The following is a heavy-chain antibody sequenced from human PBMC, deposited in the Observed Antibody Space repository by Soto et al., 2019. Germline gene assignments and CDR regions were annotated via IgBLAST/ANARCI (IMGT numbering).Heavy chain of an antibody. CDR3: AKDPLVVPAARYSWFEP. D-gene: IGHD2-2*01. CDR1: GFTFSSYA. CDR2: ISGSGGST. J-gene: IGHJ5*02. Sequence: GGSLRLSCAASGFTFSSYAMSWVRQAPGKGLEWVSAISGSGGSTYYADSVKGRFTISRDNSKNTLYLQMNSLRAEDTAVYYCAKDPLVVPAARYSWFEPWGQGTLVTVSS. V-gene: IGHV3-23*01.